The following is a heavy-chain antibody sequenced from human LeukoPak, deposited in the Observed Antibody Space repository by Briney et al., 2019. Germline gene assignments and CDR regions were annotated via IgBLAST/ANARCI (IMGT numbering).Heavy chain of an antibody. V-gene: IGHV3-30*18. CDR3: AKDRSYGYGLFDY. D-gene: IGHD5-18*01. CDR1: GFTFSSYG. CDR2: ISYDGSNK. Sequence: PGGSLSLSCAASGFTFSSYGMHWVRQAPGKGLEWVAVISYDGSNKYYADSVKGRFTISRDNSKNTLYLQMNSLRAEDTAVYYCAKDRSYGYGLFDYWGQGTLVTVSS. J-gene: IGHJ4*02.